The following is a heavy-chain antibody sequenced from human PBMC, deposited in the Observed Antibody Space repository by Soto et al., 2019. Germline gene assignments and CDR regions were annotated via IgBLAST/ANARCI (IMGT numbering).Heavy chain of an antibody. CDR3: AKVGSERYSGDHSDY. Sequence: EVQLLESGGGLVQPGGSLRLSCAASGFTFSNYAMNWVRQAPGKGLEWVSTISSSSGSTYYADSVKGRFTISRDNSKKFLYLQMNSLRGDDTAVYYCAKVGSERYSGDHSDYWGERTLVTISS. CDR1: GFTFSNYA. CDR2: ISSSSGST. V-gene: IGHV3-23*01. J-gene: IGHJ4*02. D-gene: IGHD5-12*01.